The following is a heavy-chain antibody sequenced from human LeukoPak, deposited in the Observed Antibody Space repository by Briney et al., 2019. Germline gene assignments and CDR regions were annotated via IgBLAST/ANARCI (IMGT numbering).Heavy chain of an antibody. V-gene: IGHV4-61*01. CDR2: IYYSGST. D-gene: IGHD4-23*01. Sequence: SETLSLTCTVSGGSVSSGSYYWSWIRQPPGKGLEWIGYIYYSGSTNYNPSLKSRVTISVDTSKNQSSLKLSSVTAADTAVYYCARDYGGNLYYYYGMDVWGQGTTVTVSS. J-gene: IGHJ6*02. CDR3: ARDYGGNLYYYYGMDV. CDR1: GGSVSSGSYY.